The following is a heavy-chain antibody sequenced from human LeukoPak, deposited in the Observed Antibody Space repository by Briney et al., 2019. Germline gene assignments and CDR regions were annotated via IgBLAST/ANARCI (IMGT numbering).Heavy chain of an antibody. Sequence: GGSLRLSCAASGFTFSSYEMNWVRQAPGKGLEWVSYISSSGSTIYYADSVKGRFTISRDNAKNSLYLQMNSLRAEDTAVYYCARYSGYDSGGYGMDVWGQGATVTVSS. CDR3: ARYSGYDSGGYGMDV. V-gene: IGHV3-48*03. J-gene: IGHJ6*02. CDR1: GFTFSSYE. CDR2: ISSSGSTI. D-gene: IGHD5-12*01.